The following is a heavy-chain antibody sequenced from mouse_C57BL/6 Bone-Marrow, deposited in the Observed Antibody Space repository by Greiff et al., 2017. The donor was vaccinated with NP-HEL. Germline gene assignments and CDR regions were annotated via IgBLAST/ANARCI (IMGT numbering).Heavy chain of an antibody. CDR2: INPSSGYT. CDR1: GYTFTSYT. J-gene: IGHJ2*01. V-gene: IGHV1-4*01. Sequence: VQLQQSGAALARPGASVKMSCKASGYTFTSYTMHWVKQRPGQGLEWIGYINPSSGYTKYNQKFKDKATLTADKSSSTAYMQLSSLTSEDSADYYCASLYYYGSSSDYWGQGTTLTVSS. CDR3: ASLYYYGSSSDY. D-gene: IGHD1-1*01.